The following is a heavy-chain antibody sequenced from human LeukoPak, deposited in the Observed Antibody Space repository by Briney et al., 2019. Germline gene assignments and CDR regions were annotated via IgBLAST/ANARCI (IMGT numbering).Heavy chain of an antibody. CDR2: IIPILGLA. J-gene: IGHJ4*02. CDR1: GGTFSSYA. V-gene: IGHV1-69*04. D-gene: IGHD1-1*01. CDR3: ARDVAERGYFDY. Sequence: SVKVSCKASGGTFSSYAINWVRQAPGQGLEWMGRIIPILGLANYAQKFQGRVTITADKSTSTAYMELSSLRSEDTAVYYCARDVAERGYFDYWGQGTLVTVSS.